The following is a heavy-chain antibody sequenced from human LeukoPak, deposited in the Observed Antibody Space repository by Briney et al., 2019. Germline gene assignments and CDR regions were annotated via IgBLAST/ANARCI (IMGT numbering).Heavy chain of an antibody. CDR3: ARRRDGYNSYYFDY. Sequence: GGSLRLSCAASGFTFSSYAMHWVRQAPGKGLEWMANIKQDGSEKYYVDSVKGRFTISRDNAKNSLYLQMNSRRAEDTAVYYCARRRDGYNSYYFDYWGQGTLVTVSS. CDR2: IKQDGSEK. J-gene: IGHJ4*02. V-gene: IGHV3-7*01. D-gene: IGHD5-24*01. CDR1: GFTFSSYA.